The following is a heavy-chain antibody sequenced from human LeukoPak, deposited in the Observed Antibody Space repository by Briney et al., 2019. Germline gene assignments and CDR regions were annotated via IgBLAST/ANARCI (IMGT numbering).Heavy chain of an antibody. Sequence: GEALEISFKGSWSSFTSYRIGWGRPRPGKGVGWMGIIYPGDSDTRYSPSFQGQVTISADKSISTAYLQWSSLNASDTAMYYCARSTNYDSSGYVGDYWGQGTLVTVSS. CDR2: IYPGDSDT. V-gene: IGHV5-51*01. CDR3: ARSTNYDSSGYVGDY. J-gene: IGHJ4*02. CDR1: WSSFTSYR. D-gene: IGHD3-22*01.